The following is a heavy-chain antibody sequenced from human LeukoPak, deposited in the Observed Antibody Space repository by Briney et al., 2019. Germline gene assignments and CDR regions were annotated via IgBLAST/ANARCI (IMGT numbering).Heavy chain of an antibody. Sequence: SGTLSLTCAVSGGSISSSNWWSWVRQPPGKGLEWIGEIYHSGSTNYNPSLKSRVTISVDKSKNQFSLKLSSVTAADTAVYYCARVSLAVPGIRSGWYGGPCYFDYWGQGTLVTVSS. CDR1: GGSISSSNW. CDR3: ARVSLAVPGIRSGWYGGPCYFDY. J-gene: IGHJ4*02. D-gene: IGHD6-19*01. CDR2: IYHSGST. V-gene: IGHV4-4*02.